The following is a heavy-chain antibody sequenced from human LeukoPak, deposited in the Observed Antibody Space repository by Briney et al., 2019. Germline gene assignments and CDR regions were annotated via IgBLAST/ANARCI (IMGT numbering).Heavy chain of an antibody. CDR1: GFTFSSYA. J-gene: IGHJ4*02. CDR2: ISYDGSNK. CDR3: AREDRNSISIDY. V-gene: IGHV3-30-3*01. Sequence: PGRSLRLSCAASGFTFSSYAMHWVRQAPGKGLEWVAVISYDGSNKYYADSVKGRFTISRDNSKNTLYLQMNSLRAEDTAVYYCAREDRNSISIDYWGQGTLVTVSS. D-gene: IGHD6-6*01.